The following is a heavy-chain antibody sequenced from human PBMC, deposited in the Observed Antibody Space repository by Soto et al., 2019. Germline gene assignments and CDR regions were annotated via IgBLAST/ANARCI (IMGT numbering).Heavy chain of an antibody. D-gene: IGHD2-15*01. J-gene: IGHJ4*02. V-gene: IGHV4-39*01. Sequence: QLQLQESGPGLVKPSETRSITCTVSGDSISITSYYWGWVRQPPGKGLEWIGSIHYSGSTHYNPSLQSRVTISGDASKKQFSLKLRSVTAADTAVYYCASTKDETLYFDYWGQGTLVTVSS. CDR3: ASTKDETLYFDY. CDR2: IHYSGST. CDR1: GDSISITSYY.